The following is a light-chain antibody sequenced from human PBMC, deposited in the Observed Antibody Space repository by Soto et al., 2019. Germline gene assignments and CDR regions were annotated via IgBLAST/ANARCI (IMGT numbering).Light chain of an antibody. V-gene: IGKV3-15*01. Sequence: EVVLTQSPVTLSLSPGERATLSCRASQSISSSYLAWYQQRPGQAPRLLIYSASIRATGIPARFSGSGSGTEFTLTISSLQSEDVAVYYCQQYDNWPPYTFGQGTKVDIK. CDR1: QSISSSY. J-gene: IGKJ2*01. CDR3: QQYDNWPPYT. CDR2: SAS.